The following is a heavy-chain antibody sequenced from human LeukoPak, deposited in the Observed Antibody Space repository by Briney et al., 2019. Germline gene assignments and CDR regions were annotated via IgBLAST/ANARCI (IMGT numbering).Heavy chain of an antibody. CDR2: IYYSGST. CDR1: GGSISSSSYY. J-gene: IGHJ3*02. V-gene: IGHV4-39*01. D-gene: IGHD2-2*01. Sequence: SETLSLTCTVSGGSISSSSYYWGWIRQPPGKGLEWIGSIYYSGSTYYNPSLKSRVTISVDTSKNQFPLKLSSVTAADTAVYYCASPNPYIVVVPAAGGPNAFDIWGQGTMVTVSS. CDR3: ASPNPYIVVVPAAGGPNAFDI.